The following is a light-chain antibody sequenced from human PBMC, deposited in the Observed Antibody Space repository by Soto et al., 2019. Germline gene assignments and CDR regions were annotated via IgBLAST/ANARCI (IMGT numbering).Light chain of an antibody. CDR2: GAS. V-gene: IGKV3-20*01. J-gene: IGKJ3*01. CDR3: QQYGSSVIT. CDR1: QSVSSSY. Sequence: EIGLTQSPGTLSLSPGVRATLSCRASQSVSSSYLAWYQQKPGQAPRLLIYGASSRATGIPDRFSGSGSGTDFTLTISRLEPEDFAVYYCQQYGSSVITFGPGTKVDIK.